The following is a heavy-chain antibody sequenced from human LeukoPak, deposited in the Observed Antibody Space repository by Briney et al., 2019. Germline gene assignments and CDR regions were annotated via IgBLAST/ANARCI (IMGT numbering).Heavy chain of an antibody. J-gene: IGHJ5*02. CDR2: IIPIFGTA. Sequence: SVKVSFKAYGGTFSSYAISWVRQAPGQGLEWMGGIIPIFGTANYAQKFQGRVTITTDESTSTAYMELSSLRSEDTAVYYCARDSVLCSGGSCYSGWFDPWGQGTLVTVSS. CDR3: ARDSVLCSGGSCYSGWFDP. CDR1: GGTFSSYA. V-gene: IGHV1-69*05. D-gene: IGHD2-15*01.